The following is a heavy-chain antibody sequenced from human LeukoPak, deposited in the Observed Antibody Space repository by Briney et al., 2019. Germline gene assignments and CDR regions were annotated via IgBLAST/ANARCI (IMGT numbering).Heavy chain of an antibody. D-gene: IGHD2-15*01. Sequence: PGGSLRLSCAASGFTFSSYSMNWVRQAPGKGLEWVSSISSSSSYIYYADSVKGRFTISRDNAKNSLYLQMNSLRAEDTAVYYCARGRVVVVAATGGFDYWGQGTLVTVSS. V-gene: IGHV3-21*01. CDR1: GFTFSSYS. CDR3: ARGRVVVVAATGGFDY. CDR2: ISSSSSYI. J-gene: IGHJ4*02.